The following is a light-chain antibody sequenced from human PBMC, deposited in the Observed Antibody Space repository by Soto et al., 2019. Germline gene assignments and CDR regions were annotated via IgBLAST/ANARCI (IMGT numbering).Light chain of an antibody. CDR3: QQSYSTPLT. CDR1: QSISSH. CDR2: TTS. V-gene: IGKV1-39*01. J-gene: IGKJ4*01. Sequence: DIQMTQSPSSLSASVGDRVTITCRASQSISSHLNWYQLKPGKAPKLLIYTTSTLQRGVPLRFSGSGSGTDFPLNISSLQPEDFATYYCQQSYSTPLTFGGGTKVEIK.